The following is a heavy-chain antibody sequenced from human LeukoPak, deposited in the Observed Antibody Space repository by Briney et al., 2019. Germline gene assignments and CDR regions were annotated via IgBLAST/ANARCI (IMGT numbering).Heavy chain of an antibody. V-gene: IGHV4-34*01. CDR2: VNADGTT. D-gene: IGHD6-25*01. CDR3: ARGLVAAASPLDF. Sequence: SETPSLTCAVYGGSFRGFYWTWIRQPPGKGLEWIGEVNADGTTNYNPSLKSRVTMSVDTSKKQFSLRLTSVTAADTAVYYCARGLVAAASPLDFWGQGTPVTVSA. CDR1: GGSFRGFY. J-gene: IGHJ4*02.